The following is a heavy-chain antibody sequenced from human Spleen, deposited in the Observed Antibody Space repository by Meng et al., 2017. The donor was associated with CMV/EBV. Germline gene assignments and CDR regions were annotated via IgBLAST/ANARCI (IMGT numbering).Heavy chain of an antibody. D-gene: IGHD3-10*01. Sequence: SVKVSCKASGGTFSSYAIRWVRQAPGQGLEWVGGIIPIYGTPNYAQKFQGRVTITTDESTNTAFMELTSLRSEDTAVYFCARPLYTSAWSDYFDFWGQGTLVTVSS. J-gene: IGHJ4*02. CDR1: GGTFSSYA. CDR3: ARPLYTSAWSDYFDF. V-gene: IGHV1-69*05. CDR2: IIPIYGTP.